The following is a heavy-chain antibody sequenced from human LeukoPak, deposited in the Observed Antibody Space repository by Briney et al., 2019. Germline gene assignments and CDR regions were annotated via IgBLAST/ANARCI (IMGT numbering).Heavy chain of an antibody. Sequence: GGSLRLSCAASHFVFSDHYMSWVRQAPAKGLEWVAYISSGGDSILYADSVRGRFAISRDNAKNSLYLQINSLRVEDTAVYYCVREMDGEYASGTLFDLWGQGNMVTVSS. V-gene: IGHV3-11*01. CDR2: ISSGGDSI. CDR1: HFVFSDHY. J-gene: IGHJ4*02. CDR3: VREMDGEYASGTLFDL. D-gene: IGHD3-10*01.